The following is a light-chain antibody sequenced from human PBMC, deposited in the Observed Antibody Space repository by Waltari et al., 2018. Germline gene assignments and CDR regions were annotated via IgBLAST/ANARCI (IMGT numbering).Light chain of an antibody. J-gene: IGKJ2*01. Sequence: EIQMNQSPSILSASVGDRVTLTCRASQSIDTWLAWYQQKPGKAPELLISKASTLESGVPSMFSGRGSGTEFTLTISGLQPDDFATYYCQQYNSYSHTFGPGTKLEI. CDR1: QSIDTW. CDR2: KAS. V-gene: IGKV1-5*03. CDR3: QQYNSYSHT.